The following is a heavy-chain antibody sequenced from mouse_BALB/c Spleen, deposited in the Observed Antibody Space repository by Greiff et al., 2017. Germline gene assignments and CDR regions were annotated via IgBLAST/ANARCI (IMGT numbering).Heavy chain of an antibody. J-gene: IGHJ4*01. CDR2: IYPGSGST. CDR1: GYTFTSYW. CDR3: TRGGKTGAMDY. Sequence: LQQPGSELVRPGASVKLSCKASGYTFTSYWMHWVKQRPGQGLAWIGNIYPGSGSTNYEEKFKSKATLTVDTSSSTAYMQLSSLTSEDSAVYYCTRGGKTGAMDYWGQGTSVTVSS. D-gene: IGHD4-1*01. V-gene: IGHV1S22*01.